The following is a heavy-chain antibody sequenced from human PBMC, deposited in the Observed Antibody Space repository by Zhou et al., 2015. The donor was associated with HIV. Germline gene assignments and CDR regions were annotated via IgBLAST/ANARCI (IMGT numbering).Heavy chain of an antibody. CDR2: IIPVLNKI. CDR3: ATDRGSGNLGHS. CDR1: GGTFSGSD. Sequence: LVQSGTEVRKPGSSVKVSCKASGGTFSGSDLSWVRQAPGQGLEWIGGIIPVLNKIDYAQKFQARLTITADKSTSTAYMEMKSLRHEDSALYYCATDRGSGNLGHSWGQGTLVTVSS. V-gene: IGHV1-69*04. J-gene: IGHJ4*02. D-gene: IGHD1-14*01.